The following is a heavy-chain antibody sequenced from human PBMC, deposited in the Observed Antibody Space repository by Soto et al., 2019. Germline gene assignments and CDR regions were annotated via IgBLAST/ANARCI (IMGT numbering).Heavy chain of an antibody. V-gene: IGHV3-30*18. CDR3: AKDLGSIGMDV. J-gene: IGHJ6*02. D-gene: IGHD6-6*01. CDR2: ISYDGSNK. Sequence: RLSCAASGFTFSSYGMHWVRQAPGKGLEWVAVISYDGSNKYYADSVKGRFTISRDNSKNTLYLQMNSLRAEDTAVYYCAKDLGSIGMDVWGQGTTVTVSS. CDR1: GFTFSSYG.